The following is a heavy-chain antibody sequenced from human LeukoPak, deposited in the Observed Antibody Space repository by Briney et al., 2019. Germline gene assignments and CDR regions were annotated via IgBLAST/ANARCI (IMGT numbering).Heavy chain of an antibody. Sequence: PAGSLRLSCAASGFTFSDYYMSWIRQTPEKGLEWVSYIGGNSYYTNYADSVKGRFTISRDNSKNTLYLQMNSLRAEDAAVYYCARSESGSYFDYWGQGTLVTVSS. V-gene: IGHV3-11*06. CDR3: ARSESGSYFDY. D-gene: IGHD1-26*01. J-gene: IGHJ4*02. CDR2: IGGNSYYT. CDR1: GFTFSDYY.